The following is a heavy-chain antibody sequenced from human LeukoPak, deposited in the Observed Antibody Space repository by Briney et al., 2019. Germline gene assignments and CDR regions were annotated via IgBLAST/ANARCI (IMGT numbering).Heavy chain of an antibody. V-gene: IGHV3-30*04. D-gene: IGHD2-2*01. CDR2: ISYDGSNN. CDR3: ARRRDKVVPAAMSYYYGMDV. CDR1: GFTPSSYA. J-gene: IGHJ6*02. Sequence: GRSPRLSCAASGFTPSSYAMHWVRQAPGKGLEWVAVISYDGSNNYYADSVKGRFTISRDNSKNTLYLQMNSLRAEDTAVYYCARRRDKVVPAAMSYYYGMDVWGQGTTVTVSS.